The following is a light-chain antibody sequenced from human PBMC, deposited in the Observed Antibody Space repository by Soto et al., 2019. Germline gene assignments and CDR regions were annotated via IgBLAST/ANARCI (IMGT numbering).Light chain of an antibody. J-gene: IGLJ1*01. CDR3: CSYAGSSSYV. Sequence: QSALTQPRSVSGSPGQSVTISCTGTSSDVGGYNYVSWYQQHPGKAPKLMIYTVTKRPSGVPDRFSGSKSDNTASLTISGLHADDEADYDCCSYAGSSSYVFGTGTKLTVL. CDR2: TVT. CDR1: SSDVGGYNY. V-gene: IGLV2-11*01.